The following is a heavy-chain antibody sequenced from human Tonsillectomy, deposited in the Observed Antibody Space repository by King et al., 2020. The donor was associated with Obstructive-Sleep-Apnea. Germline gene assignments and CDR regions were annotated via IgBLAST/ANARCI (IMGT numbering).Heavy chain of an antibody. J-gene: IGHJ4*02. D-gene: IGHD2-21*02. CDR1: GFTFSIYA. V-gene: IGHV3-23*04. CDR2: LSGSSGDLT. CDR3: ARWGQVAYFDY. Sequence: VQLVESGGRLVRPGRSLRLSCAASGFTFSIYAMTWVRQAPGKGLEWVSGLSGSSGDLTYYADSGKGRFTISRDNSKNKLYLQMRTLRADDTAVYYCARWGQVAYFDYWGQGTLVTVSS.